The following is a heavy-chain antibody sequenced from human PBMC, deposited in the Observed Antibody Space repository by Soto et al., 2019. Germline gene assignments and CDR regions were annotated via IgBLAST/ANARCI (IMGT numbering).Heavy chain of an antibody. CDR2: VWYDGSRE. Sequence: QVQLVESGGGVVQPGRSLRLSCAASGFSVNTHVIHWIRQAPGKGLEWVAVVWYDGSREYYADSVKGRFTISRDNSKNMMYQQMDNLRVEDTAVYYCARVPRFDTWYFDYWGQGTLVTVSS. J-gene: IGHJ4*02. V-gene: IGHV3-33*01. CDR3: ARVPRFDTWYFDY. CDR1: GFSVNTHV. D-gene: IGHD2-2*02.